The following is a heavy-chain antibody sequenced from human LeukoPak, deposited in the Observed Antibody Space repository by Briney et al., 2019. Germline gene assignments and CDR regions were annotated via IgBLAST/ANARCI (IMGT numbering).Heavy chain of an antibody. J-gene: IGHJ4*02. Sequence: ASVKVSCKASGYTFTSYYMHWVRQAPGQGLEWMGVINPSSGSTSYAQKFQGRVTMTRDTSISTAYMELSRLRSDDTAVYYCARLKSELDYWGQGTLVTVSS. CDR1: GYTFTSYY. CDR3: ARLKSELDY. V-gene: IGHV1-46*01. CDR2: INPSSGST.